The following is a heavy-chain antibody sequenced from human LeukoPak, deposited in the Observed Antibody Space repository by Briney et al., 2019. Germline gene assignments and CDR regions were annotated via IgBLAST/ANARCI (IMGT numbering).Heavy chain of an antibody. CDR2: IKQDGSEK. CDR3: ARDTRYFDWLWSWSPFDY. Sequence: GGSPRLSCAASGFTFSSYWMSWVRQAPGKGLEWVANIKQDGSEKYYVDSVKGRFTISRDNAKNSLYLQMNSLRAEDTAVYYCARDTRYFDWLWSWSPFDYWGQGTLVTVSS. CDR1: GFTFSSYW. D-gene: IGHD3-9*01. V-gene: IGHV3-7*03. J-gene: IGHJ4*02.